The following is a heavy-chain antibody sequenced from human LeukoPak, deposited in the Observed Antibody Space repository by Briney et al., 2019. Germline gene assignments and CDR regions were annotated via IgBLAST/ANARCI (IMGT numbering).Heavy chain of an antibody. Sequence: PGGSLRHSCSGSGFTFSSYTMNWVRQAPGKGLAWVSSISSSATYIYYADSVRGRFTICRDDAKNSLFLHMNGLRAADTAVYYCATWDDYGDYVAFEYWGQGTLVTVSS. D-gene: IGHD4-17*01. CDR3: ATWDDYGDYVAFEY. CDR1: GFTFSSYT. CDR2: ISSSATYI. J-gene: IGHJ4*02. V-gene: IGHV3-21*01.